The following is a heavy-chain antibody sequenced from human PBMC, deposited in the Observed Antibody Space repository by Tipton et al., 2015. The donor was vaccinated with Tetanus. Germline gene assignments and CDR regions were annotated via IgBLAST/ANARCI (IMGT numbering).Heavy chain of an antibody. CDR2: VDRSGTT. V-gene: IGHV4-4*07. D-gene: IGHD2-2*01. Sequence: TLSLTCTVSGVSISGYYWSWIRQPAGKGLEWIGRVDRSGTTTYNPSLKGRVTMSLDTAKNHFTLKLTSVTAADTAMYYCARGSDIVVVPGVTRADWFDPWGQGTLVTVSS. J-gene: IGHJ5*02. CDR1: GVSISGYY. CDR3: ARGSDIVVVPGVTRADWFDP.